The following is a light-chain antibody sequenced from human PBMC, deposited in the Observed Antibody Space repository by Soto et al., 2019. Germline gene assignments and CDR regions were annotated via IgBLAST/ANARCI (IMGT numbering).Light chain of an antibody. CDR3: QQLNSYPQT. CDR2: AAS. CDR1: QGISSY. J-gene: IGKJ3*01. V-gene: IGKV1-9*01. Sequence: DIQLTQSPSFLSASVGDRVTITCRASQGISSYLAWYQQKPGKAPKLLIYAASTLQSGVPSRFSGSGSGTEFTLTTSSLQPEYFATYYCQQLNSYPQTFGPGTKVDIK.